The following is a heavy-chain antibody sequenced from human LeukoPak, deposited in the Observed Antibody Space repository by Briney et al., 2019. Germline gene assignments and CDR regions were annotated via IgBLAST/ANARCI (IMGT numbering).Heavy chain of an antibody. J-gene: IGHJ4*02. CDR2: INQSGSK. CDR1: GGSFSGYY. CDR3: ARALGLGATGGYFDY. Sequence: SETLSLTCAVYGGSFSGYYWTWIRQPPGKGLEWIGEINQSGSKNYNPSLKSRVTMSVDTSKNQFSLHLTSVTAADTAVYYCARALGLGATGGYFDYWGQGTLVTVSS. V-gene: IGHV4-34*01. D-gene: IGHD1-26*01.